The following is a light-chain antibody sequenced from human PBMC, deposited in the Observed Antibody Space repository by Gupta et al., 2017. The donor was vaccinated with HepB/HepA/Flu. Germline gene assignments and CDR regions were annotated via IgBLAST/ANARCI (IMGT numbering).Light chain of an antibody. V-gene: IGLV1-36*01. CDR1: SSNIGNNV. J-gene: IGLJ3*02. CDR3: AAWDDSLNGWV. CDR2: YDH. Sequence: QSVLTQPPSVSEAPRQRVTISCSRSSSNIGNNVVNWYQQLPGKAPKLLIYYDHLLPSGVSDRFSGSKSGTSASLAISGLQSEDEADYYCAAWDDSLNGWVFGGGTKLTVL.